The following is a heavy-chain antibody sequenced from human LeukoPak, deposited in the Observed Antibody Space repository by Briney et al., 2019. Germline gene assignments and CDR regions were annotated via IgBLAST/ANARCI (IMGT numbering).Heavy chain of an antibody. V-gene: IGHV4-4*02. J-gene: IGHJ4*02. CDR2: IYHSGST. Sequence: SETLSLTCTVSGGSISSSNWWSWVRQPPGQGLEWIGEIYHSGSTNYNPSLKSRATISVDKSKNQFSLKLSSVTAADTAVYYCASMIYCGGDCYPSFDYWGQGTLVTVSS. CDR1: GGSISSSNW. CDR3: ASMIYCGGDCYPSFDY. D-gene: IGHD2-21*02.